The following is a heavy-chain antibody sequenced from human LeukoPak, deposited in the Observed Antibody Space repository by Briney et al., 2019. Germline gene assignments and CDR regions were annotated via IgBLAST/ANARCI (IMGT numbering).Heavy chain of an antibody. CDR1: GFTFSRYA. Sequence: GGSLRLSCAASGFTFSRYAMSWVRQVPGKGLEWVSGISDSGGSTYYADSVKGRFTISRDNAKNSLYLQMNSLRAEDTAVYYCARELYYYDSSGSPKYYLDYWGQGTLVTVSS. D-gene: IGHD3-22*01. CDR2: ISDSGGST. J-gene: IGHJ4*02. CDR3: ARELYYYDSSGSPKYYLDY. V-gene: IGHV3-23*01.